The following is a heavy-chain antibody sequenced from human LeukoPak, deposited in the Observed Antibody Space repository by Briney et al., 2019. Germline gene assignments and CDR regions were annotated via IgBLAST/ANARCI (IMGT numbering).Heavy chain of an antibody. CDR3: ARGLIIGNWFDP. CDR2: MNPNSGNT. CDR1: GYTFTSYG. D-gene: IGHD2-8*01. J-gene: IGHJ5*02. Sequence: ASVKVSCKASGYTFTSYGISWVRQATGQGLEWMGWMNPNSGNTGYAQKFQGRVTITRNTSISTAYMELSSLRSEDTAVYYCARGLIIGNWFDPWGQGTLVIVSS. V-gene: IGHV1-8*03.